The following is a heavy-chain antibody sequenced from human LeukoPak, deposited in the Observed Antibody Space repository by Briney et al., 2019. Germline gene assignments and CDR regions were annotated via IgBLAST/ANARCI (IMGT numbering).Heavy chain of an antibody. J-gene: IGHJ5*02. V-gene: IGHV1-2*02. Sequence: VASVKVSCKASGYTLTGYYMHWVRQAPGQGLEWMGWINPNSGGTNYAQKFQGRVTMTRDTSISTAYMELSRLRSDDTAVYYCARQDILTGYVWFDPWGQGTLVTVSS. CDR1: GYTLTGYY. D-gene: IGHD3-9*01. CDR2: INPNSGGT. CDR3: ARQDILTGYVWFDP.